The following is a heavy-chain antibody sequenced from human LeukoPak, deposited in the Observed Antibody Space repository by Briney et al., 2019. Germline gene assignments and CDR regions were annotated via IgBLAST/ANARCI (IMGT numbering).Heavy chain of an antibody. V-gene: IGHV3-23*01. J-gene: IGHJ3*02. CDR3: VRGSQTYCSGISCYRAFDI. CDR2: ISGSGGST. Sequence: GGSLRLSCAASGFTFSSYAMSWVRQAPGKGLEWVSAISGSGGSTYYADSVKGRFTISRDNSKNTLYLQMNSLRAEDTAMYYCVRGSQTYCSGISCYRAFDIWGQGTMVTVSS. D-gene: IGHD2-2*01. CDR1: GFTFSSYA.